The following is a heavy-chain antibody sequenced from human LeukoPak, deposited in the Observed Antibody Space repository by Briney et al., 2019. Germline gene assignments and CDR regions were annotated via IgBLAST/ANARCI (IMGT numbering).Heavy chain of an antibody. V-gene: IGHV3-33*06. CDR2: IWYDGSNK. D-gene: IGHD3-9*01. CDR1: GFPFNSYA. CDR3: AKGAYLRYFEWLWAN. J-gene: IGHJ4*02. Sequence: GRSLTLSCAASGFPFNSYAMHWVRQAPAKGLEWVAVIWYDGSNKYYADSVKGRFTISRDNSKNTLYLQMSSLRPEDTAVYYCAKGAYLRYFEWLWANWGQGTLVTVSS.